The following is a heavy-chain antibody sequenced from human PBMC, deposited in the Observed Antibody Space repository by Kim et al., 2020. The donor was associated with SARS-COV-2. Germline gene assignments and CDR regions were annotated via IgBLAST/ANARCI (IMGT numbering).Heavy chain of an antibody. D-gene: IGHD4-17*01. Sequence: TPALQSRVTISVDTSKNQFSLKLSSVTAADTAVYYCARVSGGDYDTFVDYWGQGTLVTVSS. V-gene: IGHV4-59*01. J-gene: IGHJ4*02. CDR3: ARVSGGDYDTFVDY.